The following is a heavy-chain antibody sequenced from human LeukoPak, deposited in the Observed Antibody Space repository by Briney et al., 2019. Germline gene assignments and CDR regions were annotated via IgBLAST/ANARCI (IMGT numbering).Heavy chain of an antibody. D-gene: IGHD3-3*01. Sequence: GASVKVSCKASGYTFTNYGISWVRQAPGQGLEWMGWISAYNGNTNYAQKLQGRVTMTTDTSTSTAYMELRSLRSDDTAVYYCARGITTIFGVANLHYFDYWGQGTLVTVSS. CDR2: ISAYNGNT. V-gene: IGHV1-18*01. CDR1: GYTFTNYG. CDR3: ARGITTIFGVANLHYFDY. J-gene: IGHJ4*02.